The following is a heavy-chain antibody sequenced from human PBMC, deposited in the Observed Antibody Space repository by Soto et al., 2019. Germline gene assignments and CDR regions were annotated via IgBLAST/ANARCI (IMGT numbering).Heavy chain of an antibody. V-gene: IGHV3-48*02. D-gene: IGHD1-26*01. Sequence: EVQLVESGGGLVQPGGSLRLSCAASGFTFSSYSMNWVRQAPGKGLEWVSYISSSSRTKYYVDSVKGRFTISRDNAKNSLYMQMNSLRDEDTAVYYCARDRAGAQYGLDVWGQGTTVTVSS. CDR2: ISSSSRTK. J-gene: IGHJ6*02. CDR3: ARDRAGAQYGLDV. CDR1: GFTFSSYS.